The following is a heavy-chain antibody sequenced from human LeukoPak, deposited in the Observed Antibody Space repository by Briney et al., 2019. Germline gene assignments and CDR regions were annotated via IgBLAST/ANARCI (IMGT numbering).Heavy chain of an antibody. CDR3: ARSIVVVPAAIDYFDY. J-gene: IGHJ4*02. CDR1: GGSISSGSYY. CDR2: IYTSGST. Sequence: SETLSLTCTVSGGSISSGSYYWSWIRQPAGKGLEWIGRIYTSGSTNYNPSLKSRVTISVDTSKNQFSLKLSSVTAADTAVYYCARSIVVVPAAIDYFDYWGQGTLVTVSS. D-gene: IGHD2-2*02. V-gene: IGHV4-61*02.